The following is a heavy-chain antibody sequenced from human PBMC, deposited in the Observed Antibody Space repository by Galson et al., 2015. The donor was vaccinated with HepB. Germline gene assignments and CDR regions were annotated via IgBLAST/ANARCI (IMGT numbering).Heavy chain of an antibody. CDR2: ISSSSSYT. CDR1: GFTFSDYY. Sequence: SLRLSCAASGFTFSDYYMSWIRQAPGKGLEWVSYISSSSSYTNYADSVKGRFTISRDNAKNSLYLQMNSLKTEDTAVYYCTTEYYYGSGSYYDAFDIWGQGTMVTVSS. V-gene: IGHV3-11*03. CDR3: TTEYYYGSGSYYDAFDI. J-gene: IGHJ3*02. D-gene: IGHD3-10*01.